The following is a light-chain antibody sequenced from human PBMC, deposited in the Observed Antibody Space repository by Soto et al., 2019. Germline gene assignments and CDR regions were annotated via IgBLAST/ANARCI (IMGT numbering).Light chain of an antibody. CDR2: GNI. CDR3: QSYDSSLSGVV. Sequence: QPVLTQPPSVSGAPGQRVTISCTGSSSNIGAGYEVHWYQQLPGTAPKLLIYGNIYRPSGVPDRFSGSKSDASVSLAITGLQAEDEADYHCQSYDSSLSGVVFGGWTKLTVL. J-gene: IGLJ2*01. V-gene: IGLV1-40*01. CDR1: SSNIGAGYE.